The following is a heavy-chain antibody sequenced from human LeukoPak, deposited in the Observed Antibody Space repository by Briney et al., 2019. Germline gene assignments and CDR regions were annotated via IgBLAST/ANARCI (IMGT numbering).Heavy chain of an antibody. CDR3: AKDSPLVGYTSGWSSNSFDH. J-gene: IGHJ4*02. V-gene: IGHV1-2*02. D-gene: IGHD6-19*01. CDR1: GYTFTGYY. CDR2: INPNSGDK. Sequence: ASVKVSCKASGYTFTGYYMHWVRQAPGQGLEWMGWINPNSGDKKYAQKFQGRVTMTRDTSISTAYMELSRLRYDDTAVYYCAKDSPLVGYTSGWSSNSFDHWGQGTLVTVSS.